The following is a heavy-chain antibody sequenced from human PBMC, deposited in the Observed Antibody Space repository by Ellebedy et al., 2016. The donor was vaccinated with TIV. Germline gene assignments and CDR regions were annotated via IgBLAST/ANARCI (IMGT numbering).Heavy chain of an antibody. CDR2: ISAYNGNT. J-gene: IGHJ4*02. V-gene: IGHV1-18*01. CDR3: ARELGKWELAPFDY. CDR1: GYTFTSYG. D-gene: IGHD1-26*01. Sequence: ASVKVSXKASGYTFTSYGISWVRQAPGQGLEWMGWISAYNGNTNYAQKLQGRVTMTTDTSTSTAYMELRSLRSDDTAVYYCARELGKWELAPFDYWGQGTLVTVSS.